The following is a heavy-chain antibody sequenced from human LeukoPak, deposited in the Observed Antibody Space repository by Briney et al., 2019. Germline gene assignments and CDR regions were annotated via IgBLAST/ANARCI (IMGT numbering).Heavy chain of an antibody. V-gene: IGHV1-69*01. J-gene: IGHJ6*04. CDR3: ARDIGCSSTSCPPSYYYGMDV. CDR1: GGTFSSYA. Sequence: GSSVKVSCKASGGTFSSYAISWVRQAPGQGLEWMGGIIPIFGTANYAQKFQGRVTITADESTSTAYMELSGLRSEDKAVYYCARDIGCSSTSCPPSYYYGMDVWGKGTTVTVSS. D-gene: IGHD2-2*01. CDR2: IIPIFGTA.